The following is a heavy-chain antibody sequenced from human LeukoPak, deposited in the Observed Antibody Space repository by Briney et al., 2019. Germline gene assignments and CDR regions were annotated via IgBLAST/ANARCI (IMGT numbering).Heavy chain of an antibody. Sequence: ASVKVSCKASGYTFTNYGISWVRQAPGQGLEWMGIINPSGGSTSYAQKFQGRVTMTRDTSTSTVYMELSSLRSEDTAVYYCACDFWSGLSLWGQGTLVTVSS. CDR2: INPSGGST. D-gene: IGHD3-3*01. CDR1: GYTFTNYG. V-gene: IGHV1-46*01. CDR3: ACDFWSGLSL. J-gene: IGHJ4*02.